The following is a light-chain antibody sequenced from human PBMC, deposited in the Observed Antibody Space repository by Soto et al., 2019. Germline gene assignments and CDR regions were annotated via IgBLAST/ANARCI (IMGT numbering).Light chain of an antibody. CDR3: QQRSNWPPMYT. Sequence: ELVLTQSPATLSLSPGERATLSCRASQSISSYLAWYQQKPGQAPRLLIYDVSNRATGIPARFSGSGSGTDFTLTISSLEPEDFAVYYCQQRSNWPPMYTFGQGTKLEI. CDR1: QSISSY. CDR2: DVS. J-gene: IGKJ2*01. V-gene: IGKV3-11*01.